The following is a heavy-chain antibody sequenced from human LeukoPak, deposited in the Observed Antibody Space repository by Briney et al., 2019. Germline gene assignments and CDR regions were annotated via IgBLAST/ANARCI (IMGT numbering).Heavy chain of an antibody. CDR1: GFISSSYA. D-gene: IGHD6-6*01. Sequence: PGGSLRLSCSAAGFISSSYAMHWLRQAPGKGLEYVSAISSNGGSTYYADSVKGRFTISRDNSKSTLYLQMSSLRPEDTAVYYCVKDYSSSGSYYVMDVWGQGTTVTVSS. V-gene: IGHV3-64D*09. CDR2: ISSNGGST. CDR3: VKDYSSSGSYYVMDV. J-gene: IGHJ6*02.